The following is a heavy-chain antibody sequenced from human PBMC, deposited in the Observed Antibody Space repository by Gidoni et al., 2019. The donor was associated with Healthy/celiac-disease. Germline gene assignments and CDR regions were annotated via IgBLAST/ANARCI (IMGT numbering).Heavy chain of an antibody. CDR1: GFTFSSYS. CDR2: ISSSSSYI. V-gene: IGHV3-21*01. Sequence: EVQLVESGGGLVKPGGSLRLSWAASGFTFSSYSMTWVRQAPGKGLEWVSSISSSSSYIYYADSVKGRFTISRDNAKNSLYLQMNSLRAEDTAVYYCARRQQIVGANNFDYWGQGTLVTVSS. CDR3: ARRQQIVGANNFDY. D-gene: IGHD1-26*01. J-gene: IGHJ4*02.